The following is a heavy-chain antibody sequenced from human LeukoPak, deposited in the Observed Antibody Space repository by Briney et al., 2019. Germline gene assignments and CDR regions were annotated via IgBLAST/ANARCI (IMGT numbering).Heavy chain of an antibody. CDR1: GNYW. D-gene: IGHD2-15*01. J-gene: IGHJ5*02. CDR2: INSDGSWT. Sequence: PGGSLRLSCAASGNYWMHWVRQAPGKGLVWVSHINSDGSWTSYADSVKGRFTISRDNAKNSLYLQMNSLRAEDTAVYYCAREDIVVVVAASYNWFDPWGQGTLVTVSS. V-gene: IGHV3-74*01. CDR3: AREDIVVVVAASYNWFDP.